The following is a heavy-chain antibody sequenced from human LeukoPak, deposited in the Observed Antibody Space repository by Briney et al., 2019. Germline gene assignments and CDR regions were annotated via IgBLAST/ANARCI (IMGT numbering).Heavy chain of an antibody. CDR2: ISSSSSTI. Sequence: GGSLRLSCAASGFTFSSYSMNWVRQAPGKGLEWVSSISSSSSTIYYADSVKGRFTISRDNAKNSLYLQMNSLRAEDTAVYYCARDRLTYYYDSSGYPDAFDIWGQGTMVTVSS. V-gene: IGHV3-48*01. CDR1: GFTFSSYS. J-gene: IGHJ3*02. CDR3: ARDRLTYYYDSSGYPDAFDI. D-gene: IGHD3-22*01.